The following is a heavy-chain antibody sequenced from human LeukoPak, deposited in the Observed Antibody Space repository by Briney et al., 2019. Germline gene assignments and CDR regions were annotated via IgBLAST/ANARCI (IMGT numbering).Heavy chain of an antibody. CDR2: VGVDGDDT. J-gene: IGHJ2*01. Sequence: GGSLRLSCAASGFTFSHYAMSWVRQAPGKGLEWVSLVGVDGDDTHYADSVKGRFTISRDHSKNSLYVQMNSLEAEDTAVYYCAKGRGDGWPESRFFDLGGRGTLGTVS. V-gene: IGHV3-23*01. D-gene: IGHD3-16*01. CDR3: AKGRGDGWPESRFFDL. CDR1: GFTFSHYA.